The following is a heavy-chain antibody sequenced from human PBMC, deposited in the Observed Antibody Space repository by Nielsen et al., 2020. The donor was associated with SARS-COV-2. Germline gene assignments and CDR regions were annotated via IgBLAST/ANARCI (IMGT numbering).Heavy chain of an antibody. CDR1: GGSFSGYY. D-gene: IGHD4-17*01. Sequence: SETLSLTCAVYGGSFSGYYWSWIRQPPGKGLEWIGEINHSGSTNYNPSLKSRVTISVDTSKNQFSPKLSSVTAADTAVYYCARHEGWVTTVWYNFGYWGQGTLVTVSS. CDR2: INHSGST. J-gene: IGHJ4*02. V-gene: IGHV4-34*01. CDR3: ARHEGWVTTVWYNFGY.